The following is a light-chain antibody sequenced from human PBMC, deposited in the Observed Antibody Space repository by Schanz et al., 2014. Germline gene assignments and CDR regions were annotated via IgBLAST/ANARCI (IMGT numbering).Light chain of an antibody. V-gene: IGLV2-23*02. CDR1: SSDVGSYNL. CDR3: SSYAGSSTVV. CDR2: EVS. Sequence: QSALTQPASVSGSPGQSITISCTGTSSDVGSYNLVSWYQQHPGKAPKLMIYEVSQWPSGVSDRFSGSKSANTASLTISGLQAEDEAHYYCSSYAGSSTVVFGGGTKLTVL. J-gene: IGLJ2*01.